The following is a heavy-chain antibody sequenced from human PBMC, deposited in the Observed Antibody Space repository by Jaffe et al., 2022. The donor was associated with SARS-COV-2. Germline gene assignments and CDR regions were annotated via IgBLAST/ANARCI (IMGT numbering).Heavy chain of an antibody. J-gene: IGHJ6*03. CDR3: ARDWDVLHRGYFHMDV. D-gene: IGHD1-26*01. CDR1: GFTFSAYA. Sequence: QVQLVESGGGVVQPGRSLRLSCAASGFTFSAYAMHWVRQAPGKGLEWVTLISYDGNKKHYADSVKGRFSISRDSSKSTLYLQMTSLGVEDTAVYYCARDWDVLHRGYFHMDVWGKGTTVTVSS. CDR2: ISYDGNKK. V-gene: IGHV3-30-3*01.